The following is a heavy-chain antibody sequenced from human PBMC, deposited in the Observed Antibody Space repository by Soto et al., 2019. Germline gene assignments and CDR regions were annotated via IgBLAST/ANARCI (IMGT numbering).Heavy chain of an antibody. CDR1: GFTVSSTY. V-gene: IGHV3-53*01. CDR2: IFSSGES. D-gene: IGHD3-10*01. Sequence: GSLLLPCAASGFTVSSTYMSWVRQAPGKGLEWVSIIFSSGESFYADSVKGRFTISRDSSDNTVYLQMNSLKAEDKAVYYCARGGIGMVRTFDHWGQGTLVTVYS. J-gene: IGHJ4*02. CDR3: ARGGIGMVRTFDH.